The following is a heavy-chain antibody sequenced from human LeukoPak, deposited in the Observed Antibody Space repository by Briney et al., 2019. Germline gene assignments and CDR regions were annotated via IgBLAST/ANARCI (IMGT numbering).Heavy chain of an antibody. J-gene: IGHJ4*02. Sequence: AGGSLRLSCAASGFTVSSNYMSWVRQAPGKGLEWVSVIHSGGTTYYADSVKDRLTIPRDNSKNTLFLQMDSLRVEDTAVYYCARGARDYFELDYWGQGTLVTVSS. D-gene: IGHD3-22*01. CDR2: IHSGGTT. CDR3: ARGARDYFELDY. V-gene: IGHV3-66*01. CDR1: GFTVSSNY.